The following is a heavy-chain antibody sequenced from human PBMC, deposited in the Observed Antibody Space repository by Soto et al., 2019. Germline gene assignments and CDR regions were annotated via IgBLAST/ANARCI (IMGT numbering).Heavy chain of an antibody. CDR2: LYWNDNK. D-gene: IGHD4-17*01. V-gene: IGHV2-5*01. CDR3: AHTPGYGDYDFYYFGMDV. J-gene: IGHJ6*02. CDR1: GFSLRTSGVG. Sequence: QITLKESGPTLVKPTQTLTLTRTFSGFSLRTSGVGVGWIRQPPGKALEWLALLYWNDNKLYSPSLQSRLTITKDTSKNQVVLTLTNMDPVDTATYYCAHTPGYGDYDFYYFGMDVWGQGTPVTVSS.